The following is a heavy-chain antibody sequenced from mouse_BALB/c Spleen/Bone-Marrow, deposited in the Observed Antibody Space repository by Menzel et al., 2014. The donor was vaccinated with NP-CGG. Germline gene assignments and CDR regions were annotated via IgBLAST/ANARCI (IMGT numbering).Heavy chain of an antibody. J-gene: IGHJ1*01. Sequence: EVQLVESGGGSVQPGGSLRLSCATSGFTFTDYYMSWVRQPPGKALEWLGFIRNKANGYTTEYSASVKGRFTISRDNSQRILYLQMNTLRAEDSATYYCARGENVGIYWYFDVWGAGTTVIVSS. V-gene: IGHV7-3*02. CDR2: IRNKANGYTT. CDR3: ARGENVGIYWYFDV. CDR1: GFTFTDYY.